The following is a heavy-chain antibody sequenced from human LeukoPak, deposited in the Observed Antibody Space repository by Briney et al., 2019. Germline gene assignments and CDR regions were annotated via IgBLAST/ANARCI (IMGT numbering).Heavy chain of an antibody. D-gene: IGHD6-13*01. J-gene: IGHJ5*02. Sequence: SETLSLTCAVYGGSFSGYYWSWIRQPPGKGLEWIGEINHSGSTNYNPSLKSRVTISVDTSKNQFSLKLSSVTAADTAVYYCARRGDSSSPFDPWGQGTLVTVSS. V-gene: IGHV4-34*01. CDR3: ARRGDSSSPFDP. CDR1: GGSFSGYY. CDR2: INHSGST.